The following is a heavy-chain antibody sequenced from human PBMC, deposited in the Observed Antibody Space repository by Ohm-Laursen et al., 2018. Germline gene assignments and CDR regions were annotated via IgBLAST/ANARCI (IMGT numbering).Heavy chain of an antibody. V-gene: IGHV3-7*01. CDR1: GFTFSSYW. CDR2: ITEDGSVK. CDR3: GRGPRGINGGKSDR. D-gene: IGHD7-27*01. Sequence: SLRLSCAASGFTFSSYWMTWVRQASGKGLEWVANITEDGSVKQYVDSVKGRFTISRDNAKDSLYLQINSLRVEDTAVYYCGRGPRGINGGKSDRWGQGTLVTVSS. J-gene: IGHJ5*02.